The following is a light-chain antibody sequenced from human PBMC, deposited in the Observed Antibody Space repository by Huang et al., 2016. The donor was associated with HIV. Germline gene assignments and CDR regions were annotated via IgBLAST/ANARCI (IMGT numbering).Light chain of an antibody. CDR2: GAS. CDR1: QSVSNN. CDR3: QQYSNWPPA. Sequence: ETVMTQSPATLSVSPGERATLSCRASQSVSNNLAWYQQKHGQSPRVLIYGASTRATGIPARFSGSGSGTEFTLTISGLQSEDFVVYYCQQYSNWPPAFGGGTRVEIK. J-gene: IGKJ4*01. V-gene: IGKV3-15*01.